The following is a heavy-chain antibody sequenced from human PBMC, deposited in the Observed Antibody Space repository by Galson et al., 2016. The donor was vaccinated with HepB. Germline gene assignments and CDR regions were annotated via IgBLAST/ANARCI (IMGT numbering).Heavy chain of an antibody. J-gene: IGHJ4*02. V-gene: IGHV3-7*03. CDR1: GFTFSSYW. CDR2: IKEDGSEK. CDR3: ARVGPLEPYCHSDCYFFDY. D-gene: IGHD2-21*02. Sequence: SLRLSCAASGFTFSSYWMSWVRQAPGKGLEWVANIKEDGSEKYYVDSVKGRFTIPRYNAKNSMDVQMHSLRAEDTALYYCARVGPLEPYCHSDCYFFDYWGQGTLVSVSS.